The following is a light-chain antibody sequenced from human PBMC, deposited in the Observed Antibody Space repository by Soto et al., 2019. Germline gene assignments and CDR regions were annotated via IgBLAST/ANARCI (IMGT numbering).Light chain of an antibody. CDR2: GAS. CDR3: KQYGNSPET. J-gene: IGKJ1*01. CDR1: QSVSSSL. Sequence: EIVLTQSPGTLCLSPGERATLSCGASQSVSSSLLAWYQQKPGQAPRLLIYGASSRATGIQDRFSGSGSGTDFSLTISRLEPEDFAVYYCKQYGNSPETFGQGTKVDIK. V-gene: IGKV3-20*01.